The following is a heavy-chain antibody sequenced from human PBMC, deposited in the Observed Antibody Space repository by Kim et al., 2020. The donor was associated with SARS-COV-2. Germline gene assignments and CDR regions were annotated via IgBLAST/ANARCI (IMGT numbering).Heavy chain of an antibody. CDR2: IYSGGST. V-gene: IGHV3-53*01. CDR3: ARWCGYDGVPFDI. D-gene: IGHD5-12*01. CDR1: GFAVSSTY. Sequence: GGSLRLSCAASGFAVSSTYMSWVRLTPGKGLELVSVIYSGGSTYYAGSVQGRFTISRDNSKNTLYLQMNSLRVEDTAVYFCARWCGYDGVPFDIWGQGTVVSVSS. J-gene: IGHJ3*02.